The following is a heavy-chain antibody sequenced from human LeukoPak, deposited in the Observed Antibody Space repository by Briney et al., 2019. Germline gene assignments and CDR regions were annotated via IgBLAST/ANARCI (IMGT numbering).Heavy chain of an antibody. CDR3: ARMKVEAYYFDY. D-gene: IGHD3-22*01. CDR1: GGPIRSGSYY. V-gene: IGHV4-61*02. CDR2: IYIDGST. J-gene: IGHJ4*02. Sequence: SETLSLTCTVSGGPIRSGSYYWSWIRQPAGKGLEWIGRIYIDGSTNYNPSLKSRVTISVDTSKTQFSLKLSSVTAADTAVYYCARMKVEAYYFDYWGQGTLVTVSS.